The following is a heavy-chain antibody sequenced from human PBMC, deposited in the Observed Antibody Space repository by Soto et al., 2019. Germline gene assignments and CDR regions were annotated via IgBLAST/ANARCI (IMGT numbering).Heavy chain of an antibody. CDR1: GFSLSTSGVG. V-gene: IGHV2-5*01. J-gene: IGHJ4*02. CDR3: AHRRISHIVGATHPRLIFDY. D-gene: IGHD1-26*01. CDR2: IYWNDDK. Sequence: QITLKESGPTLVKPTQTLTLTCTFSGFSLSTSGVGVGWIRQPPGKALEWLALIYWNDDKRYSPSLKSRLTITKDTSKNQVVLTMTNIDPVDTATYYCAHRRISHIVGATHPRLIFDYWGQGTLVTVSS.